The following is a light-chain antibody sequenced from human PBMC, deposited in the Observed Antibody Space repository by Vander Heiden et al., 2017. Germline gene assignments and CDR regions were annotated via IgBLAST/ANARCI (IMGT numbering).Light chain of an antibody. CDR3: QQENSYPVA. CDR1: QSISSW. V-gene: IGKV1-5*01. Sequence: GDRVTITCRASQSISSWLAWYQQKPGKAPKLLIYDASSLESGVPSRFSGSGSGTEFTLTISSLQPDDFATYYCQQENSYPVAFGQGTKVEIK. J-gene: IGKJ1*01. CDR2: DAS.